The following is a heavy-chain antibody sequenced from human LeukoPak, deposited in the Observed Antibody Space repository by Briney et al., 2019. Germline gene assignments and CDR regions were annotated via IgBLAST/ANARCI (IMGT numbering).Heavy chain of an antibody. CDR1: GFTFSDYY. V-gene: IGHV3-11*01. Sequence: GGSLRLSCAASGFTFSDYYMSWIRQAPGKGLEWVSYISSSGSTIYYADSVKGRFTISRDNAKNSLYPQMNSLRAEDTAVYYCASSVAATLFDDWGQGTLVTVSS. CDR2: ISSSGSTI. CDR3: ASSVAATLFDD. J-gene: IGHJ4*02. D-gene: IGHD2-15*01.